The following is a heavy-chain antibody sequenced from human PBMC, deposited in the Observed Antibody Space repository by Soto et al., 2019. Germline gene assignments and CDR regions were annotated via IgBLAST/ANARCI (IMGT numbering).Heavy chain of an antibody. CDR2: IYPGDSDT. V-gene: IGHV5-51*01. D-gene: IGHD3-9*01. CDR1: GYSLTSYW. CDR3: ARRADYDILTGPFDY. J-gene: IGHJ4*02. Sequence: EESLKISCRGSGYSLTSYWIGGVRQMPWKGLEWMGIIYPGDSDTRYSPSFQGQVTISADKSISTAYLQWSSLKASDTAMYYCARRADYDILTGPFDYWGQGTLVTVSS.